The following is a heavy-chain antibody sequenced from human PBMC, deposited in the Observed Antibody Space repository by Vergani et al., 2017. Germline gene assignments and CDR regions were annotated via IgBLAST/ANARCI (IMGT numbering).Heavy chain of an antibody. CDR2: FDPEHGEV. Sequence: QVQLVQSGSEVRKPGASVKVSCQVSGYSLTELTIHWVRQAPGKGLEWMGGFDPEHGEVTFAHHIQGRVTMTEDRSTDTAYMGLSSLRPEDTALYYCAIGTDYNDSSGYYLAYWGQETLVTVSS. CDR3: AIGTDYNDSSGYYLAY. J-gene: IGHJ4*02. CDR1: GYSLTELT. V-gene: IGHV1-24*01. D-gene: IGHD3-22*01.